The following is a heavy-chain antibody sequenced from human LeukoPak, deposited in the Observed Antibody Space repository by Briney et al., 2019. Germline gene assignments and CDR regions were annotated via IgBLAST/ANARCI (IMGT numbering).Heavy chain of an antibody. CDR3: ARGTRYFDWLLRNYCYYHYMDV. CDR1: GYTFTSYD. V-gene: IGHV1-8*01. CDR2: MNPNSGNT. J-gene: IGHJ6*03. Sequence: AAVKVSCKASGYTFTSYDINWVRQATGQGLEWMGWMNPNSGNTAYAQKFQGRGTMTRNTSITTAYMELSSLRSEDTAVYYCARGTRYFDWLLRNYCYYHYMDVWGKGTTVTVSS. D-gene: IGHD3-9*01.